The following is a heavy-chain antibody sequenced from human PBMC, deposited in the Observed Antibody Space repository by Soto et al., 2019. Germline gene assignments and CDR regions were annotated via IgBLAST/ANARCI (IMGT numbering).Heavy chain of an antibody. Sequence: ASVKVSCKASGYTFTGYYMHWVRQPPGQGLEWMGWINPNSGGTNYAQKFQGWVTMTRDTSISTAYMELSRLRSDDTAVYYCARDSHRVLRFLEWPQYYFDYWGQGTLVTVSS. CDR3: ARDSHRVLRFLEWPQYYFDY. D-gene: IGHD3-3*01. J-gene: IGHJ4*02. CDR1: GYTFTGYY. CDR2: INPNSGGT. V-gene: IGHV1-2*04.